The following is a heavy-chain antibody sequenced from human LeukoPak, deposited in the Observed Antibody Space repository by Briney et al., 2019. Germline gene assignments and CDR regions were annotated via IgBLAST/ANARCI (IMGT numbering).Heavy chain of an antibody. J-gene: IGHJ4*02. Sequence: PGGSLRLSCAASGFTFSSYAMSWVRQAPGKGLEWVSAISGSGGSTYYADSVKGRFTISRDNSKNTLYLQMNSLRAEDTAVYYCAKDRPSRIVLMVYANSRGYFDYWGQGTLVTVSS. V-gene: IGHV3-23*01. D-gene: IGHD2-8*01. CDR1: GFTFSSYA. CDR3: AKDRPSRIVLMVYANSRGYFDY. CDR2: ISGSGGST.